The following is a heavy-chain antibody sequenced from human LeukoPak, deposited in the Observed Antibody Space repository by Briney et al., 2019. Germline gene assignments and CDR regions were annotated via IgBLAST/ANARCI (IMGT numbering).Heavy chain of an antibody. CDR1: GYSFTDYY. J-gene: IGHJ5*02. CDR2: INPNSGGT. CDR3: ARADRLHGGPYLIGP. D-gene: IGHD2-21*01. V-gene: IGHV1-2*02. Sequence: ASVKVSCKTSGYSFTDYYMHWVRQAPGQGLEWMGWINPNSGGTSSAQKFQGRVTMTRDTSISTVYMEVSWLTSDDTAIYYCARADRLHGGPYLIGPWGQRTLVTVSS.